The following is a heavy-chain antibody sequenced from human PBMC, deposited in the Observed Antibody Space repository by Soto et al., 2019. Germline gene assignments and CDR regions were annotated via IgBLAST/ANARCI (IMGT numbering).Heavy chain of an antibody. CDR2: ISYDGSSK. D-gene: IGHD1-26*01. CDR1: GFTFSSYG. Sequence: GGSLRLSCAASGFTFSSYGMHWVRQAPGKGLEWVAVISYDGSSKYYADSVKGRFTISRDNSKNTLYLQMNSLRAEDTAVYYCAKEGSGSYPNDAFDIWGQGTMVTVSS. CDR3: AKEGSGSYPNDAFDI. V-gene: IGHV3-30*18. J-gene: IGHJ3*02.